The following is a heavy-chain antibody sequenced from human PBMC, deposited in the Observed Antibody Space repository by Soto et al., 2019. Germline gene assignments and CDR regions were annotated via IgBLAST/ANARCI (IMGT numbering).Heavy chain of an antibody. CDR1: GGSISSGGYY. V-gene: IGHV4-31*03. J-gene: IGHJ4*02. CDR3: ARASSIMITFGGVIADYFDY. D-gene: IGHD3-16*02. CDR2: IYYSGST. Sequence: QVQLQESGPGLVKPSQTLSLTCTVSGGSISSGGYYWSWIRQHPGKGLEWIGYIYYSGSTYYNPSLKSRVTISVDTSKNQFSLKLSSVTAADTAVYYCARASSIMITFGGVIADYFDYWGQGTLVTVSS.